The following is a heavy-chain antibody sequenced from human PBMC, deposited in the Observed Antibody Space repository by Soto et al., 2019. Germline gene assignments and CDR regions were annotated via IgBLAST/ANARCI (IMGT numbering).Heavy chain of an antibody. D-gene: IGHD4-4*01. CDR1: GFTFSSYW. Sequence: GGSLRLSCAASGFTFSSYWMTWVRQAPGKGLEWVANIKLDGSEKYYVDSVKGRFTISRDNSKNSLFLQMNSLRVEDTAVYYCAKDYIYYYYGMDVWGQGTTVTVSS. CDR2: IKLDGSEK. V-gene: IGHV3-7*01. CDR3: AKDYIYYYYGMDV. J-gene: IGHJ6*02.